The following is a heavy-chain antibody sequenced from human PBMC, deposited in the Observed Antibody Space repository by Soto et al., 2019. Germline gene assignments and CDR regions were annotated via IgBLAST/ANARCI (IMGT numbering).Heavy chain of an antibody. J-gene: IGHJ1*01. CDR1: GGSIRSTRYY. CDR2: IYYTGAT. D-gene: IGHD1-1*01. V-gene: IGHV4-39*02. CDR3: AREDRDDNRGPGN. Sequence: SETLSLTCXVFGGSIRSTRYYWGWVRQPPGKGLEWLGSIYYTGATQYNPSLEGRVTMSVDTSMNQFSLKLRFVTAADSAIYYCAREDRDDNRGPGNWGQGTPVTVS.